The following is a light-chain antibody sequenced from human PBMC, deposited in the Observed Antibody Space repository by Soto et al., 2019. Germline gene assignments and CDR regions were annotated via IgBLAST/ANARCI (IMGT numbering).Light chain of an antibody. V-gene: IGLV2-8*01. CDR2: EVN. CDR1: SSDVGGYNY. CDR3: SSYAGSNPPHV. Sequence: QSALTQPPSASGSPGQSVTISCTGTSSDVGGYNYVSWYQHHPGNAPKLVIYEVNKRTSGVPDRFSGSKSGNTASLTVSGLQAEDEADYYCSSYAGSNPPHVFGTGTKLTGL. J-gene: IGLJ1*01.